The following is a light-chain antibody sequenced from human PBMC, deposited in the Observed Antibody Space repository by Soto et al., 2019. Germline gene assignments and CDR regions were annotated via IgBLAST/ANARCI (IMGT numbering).Light chain of an antibody. CDR1: RSVRNS. J-gene: IGKJ4*01. CDR3: QQYYNWPVT. V-gene: IGKV3-15*01. CDR2: GAS. Sequence: EILMTQSPATLSVSPGETVTFSCRASRSVRNSLAWYQHKQGQAPRLLISGASNVATGIPPKFSGSGSGTEFTLTVDSLQSDDIAVYYCQQYYNWPVTFGGGTKVEIK.